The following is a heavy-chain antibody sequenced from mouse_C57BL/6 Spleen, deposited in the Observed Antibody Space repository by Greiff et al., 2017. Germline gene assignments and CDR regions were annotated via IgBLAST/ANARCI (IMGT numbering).Heavy chain of an antibody. CDR1: GYTFTGYW. CDR2: IFPGSGRT. D-gene: IGHD2-5*01. J-gene: IGHJ4*01. CDR3: ARMDSDYSMDY. Sequence: QVHLKQSGAELMKPGASVKLSCKASGYTFTGYWIAWVKQRPGHGLEWIGTIFPGSGRTYYHEKFKGKATFTAETSSNTVYMQLSSLTTEDSATYYCARMDSDYSMDYWGQGTSLTGSS. V-gene: IGHV1-9*01.